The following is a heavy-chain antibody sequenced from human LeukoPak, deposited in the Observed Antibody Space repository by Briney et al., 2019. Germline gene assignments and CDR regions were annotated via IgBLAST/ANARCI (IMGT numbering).Heavy chain of an antibody. V-gene: IGHV5-51*01. CDR1: GYSFSNYW. D-gene: IGHD3-10*01. Sequence: GESLKISCTGSGYSFSNYWIGWVRQMPGKGLEWMGIIYPGDSDTRYSPSFQGQVTFSADKSISTAYLQWSSLKASDTAMYYCARPMVRGASGAFDIWGQGTMVTVSS. CDR3: ARPMVRGASGAFDI. CDR2: IYPGDSDT. J-gene: IGHJ3*02.